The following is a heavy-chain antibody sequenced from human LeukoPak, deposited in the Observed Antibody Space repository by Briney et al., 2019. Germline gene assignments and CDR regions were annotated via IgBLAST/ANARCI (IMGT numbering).Heavy chain of an antibody. V-gene: IGHV3-48*04. CDR2: ISSSSGTI. Sequence: GGSLRLSCAASGFTFSSYNLNWVRQAPGKGLEWASYISSSSGTIYYTDSVKGRFAISRDNAKNSLYLQMNSLRAEDTAVYYCARGGDPDYWGQGTLVTVSS. CDR3: ARGGDPDY. J-gene: IGHJ4*02. CDR1: GFTFSSYN. D-gene: IGHD2-21*02.